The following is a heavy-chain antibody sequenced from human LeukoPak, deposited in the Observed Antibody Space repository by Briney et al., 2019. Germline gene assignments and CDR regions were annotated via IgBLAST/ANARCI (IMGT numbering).Heavy chain of an antibody. J-gene: IGHJ4*02. Sequence: GGSLRLSCAASGFTFSSYWMHWVRQAPGKGLVWVSRINSDGSSRTYADSVKGRFTISRDNAKNTLSLQMNSLRTGDTAVYYCAREVCIGGSCSVFDYWGQGTLVTVSS. CDR2: INSDGSSR. D-gene: IGHD2-15*01. CDR3: AREVCIGGSCSVFDY. V-gene: IGHV3-74*01. CDR1: GFTFSSYW.